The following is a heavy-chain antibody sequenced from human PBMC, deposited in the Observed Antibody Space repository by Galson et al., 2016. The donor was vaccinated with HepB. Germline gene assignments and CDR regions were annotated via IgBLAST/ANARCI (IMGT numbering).Heavy chain of an antibody. J-gene: IGHJ6*02. Sequence: SVKVSCKASGYTFTSYYMHWVRQAPGQGPEWMGIINPSGGSTSYAQKFQGRVTMTRDTSTSTVYMELSSLRSEDTAVYYCARDGIAAAGTFMIYYYYGMDVWGQGTTVTVSS. CDR2: INPSGGST. V-gene: IGHV1-46*01. D-gene: IGHD6-13*01. CDR3: ARDGIAAAGTFMIYYYYGMDV. CDR1: GYTFTSYY.